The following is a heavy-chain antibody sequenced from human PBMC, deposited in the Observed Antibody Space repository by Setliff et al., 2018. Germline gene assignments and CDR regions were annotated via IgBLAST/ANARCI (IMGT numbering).Heavy chain of an antibody. CDR1: GGSISSSSYY. CDR3: ARAGGGYYGSGSYWSRGVFDY. Sequence: SETLSLTCTVSGGSISSSSYYWGWIRQPPGKGLEWIGEINHSGSTNYNPSLKSRVTISVDTSKNQFSLKLSSVTAADTAVYYCARAGGGYYGSGSYWSRGVFDYWGQGTLVTVSS. V-gene: IGHV4-39*07. D-gene: IGHD3-10*01. J-gene: IGHJ4*02. CDR2: INHSGST.